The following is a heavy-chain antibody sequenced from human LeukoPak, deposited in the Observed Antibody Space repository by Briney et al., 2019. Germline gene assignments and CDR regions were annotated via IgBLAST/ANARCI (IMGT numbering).Heavy chain of an antibody. D-gene: IGHD3-22*01. Sequence: QPGGSLRLSCAASGFIFSSYWMSWVRQAPGKGLEWVANIKQDGGEKWYVDSVKGRFTISRDNAKNSLYLQMNSLRAEDTAVYYCASAMIVTDGNWFDPWGQGTLVTVSS. V-gene: IGHV3-7*03. J-gene: IGHJ5*02. CDR1: GFIFSSYW. CDR3: ASAMIVTDGNWFDP. CDR2: IKQDGGEK.